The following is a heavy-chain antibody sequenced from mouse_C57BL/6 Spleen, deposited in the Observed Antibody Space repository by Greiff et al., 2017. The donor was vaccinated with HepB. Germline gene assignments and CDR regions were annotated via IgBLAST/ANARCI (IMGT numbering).Heavy chain of an antibody. Sequence: EVQLQESGGGLVKPGGSLKLSCAASGFTFSDYGMHWVRQAPEKGLEWVAYISSGSSTIYYADTVKGRFTISRDNAKNTLFLQMTSLRSEDTAMYYCAREAYYGSNWYFDVWGTGTTVTVSS. CDR1: GFTFSDYG. J-gene: IGHJ1*03. D-gene: IGHD1-1*01. CDR2: ISSGSSTI. V-gene: IGHV5-17*01. CDR3: AREAYYGSNWYFDV.